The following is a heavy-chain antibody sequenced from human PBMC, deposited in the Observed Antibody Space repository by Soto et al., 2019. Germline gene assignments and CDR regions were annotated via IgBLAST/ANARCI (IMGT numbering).Heavy chain of an antibody. J-gene: IGHJ4*02. D-gene: IGHD5-12*01. V-gene: IGHV1-69*13. Sequence: SVKVSCKASGGTFSSYAISWVRQAPGQGLEWMGGIIPIFGTANYAQKLQGRVTITADESTSTAYMELSSLRSEDTAVYYCARAIMATNPRPFDYWGQGTLVTVSS. CDR2: IIPIFGTA. CDR1: GGTFSSYA. CDR3: ARAIMATNPRPFDY.